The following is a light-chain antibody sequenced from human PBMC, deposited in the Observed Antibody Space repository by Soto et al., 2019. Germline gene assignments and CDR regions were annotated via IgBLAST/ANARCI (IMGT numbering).Light chain of an antibody. J-gene: IGKJ1*01. CDR2: GAS. Sequence: EIVLTQSPGTLSLSPGERATLSCRASQTLSSIHLAWYQQKLGQAPRLLIHGASNRATGIPDRFSGSGSGTDFTLTISRLEPEDFAVYFCQQYRSSPPTFGQGTKVEI. V-gene: IGKV3-20*01. CDR3: QQYRSSPPT. CDR1: QTLSSIH.